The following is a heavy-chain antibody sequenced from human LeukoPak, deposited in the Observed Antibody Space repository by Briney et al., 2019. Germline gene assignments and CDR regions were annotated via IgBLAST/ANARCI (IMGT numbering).Heavy chain of an antibody. J-gene: IGHJ4*02. CDR2: IYYSGST. Sequence: SETLSLTCIVSGGSLSSSSYYWGWLRQPPGTGLEWIGSIYYSGSTYYNPSLKSRVTISVDTSKNQFSLKLSSVTAADTAVYHCARQFSYWGQGTLVTVSS. V-gene: IGHV4-39*01. CDR1: GGSLSSSSYY. CDR3: ARQFSY.